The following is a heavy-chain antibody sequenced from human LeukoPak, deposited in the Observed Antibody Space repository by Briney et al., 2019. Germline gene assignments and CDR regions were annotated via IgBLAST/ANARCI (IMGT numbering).Heavy chain of an antibody. D-gene: IGHD5-18*01. V-gene: IGHV4-39*01. Sequence: KPSETLSLTCSVSGGSISSGGSFWGWMRQPPGKGLEWIGSISYTGCTFYNPSLMSRATISVDTSENQFFLKLNSVTAADTSVYYCARLVQLYFTYAHDYWGQGTLVTASS. CDR3: ARLVQLYFTYAHDY. CDR1: GGSISSGGSF. CDR2: ISYTGCT. J-gene: IGHJ4*02.